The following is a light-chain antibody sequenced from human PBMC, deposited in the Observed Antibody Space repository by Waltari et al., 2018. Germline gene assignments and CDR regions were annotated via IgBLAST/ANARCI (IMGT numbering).Light chain of an antibody. CDR3: QQYNSYPWT. V-gene: IGKV1-5*03. CDR1: QSIATW. Sequence: DIQMTPSPSTLSPSVGDRVTITCRASQSIATWLARYQQKPGKAPNLLIYEASSLGSGVPSRFSGSGSGTEFTLTISSLQPDDFATYYCQQYNSYPWTFGQGTKVEIK. CDR2: EAS. J-gene: IGKJ1*01.